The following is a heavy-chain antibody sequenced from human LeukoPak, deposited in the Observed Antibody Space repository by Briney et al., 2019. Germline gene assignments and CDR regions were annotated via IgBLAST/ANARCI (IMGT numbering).Heavy chain of an antibody. CDR1: GFTFSSYG. D-gene: IGHD5-12*01. V-gene: IGHV3-33*01. CDR2: IWYDGSNK. Sequence: GGSLRLSCAASGFTFSSYGMHWVRQAPGKGLEWVAVIWYDGSNKYYADSVKGRFTISRDNSKNTLYLQMSSLRAEDTAVYYCARDEGVATRTPGFDYWGQGTLVTVSS. CDR3: ARDEGVATRTPGFDY. J-gene: IGHJ4*02.